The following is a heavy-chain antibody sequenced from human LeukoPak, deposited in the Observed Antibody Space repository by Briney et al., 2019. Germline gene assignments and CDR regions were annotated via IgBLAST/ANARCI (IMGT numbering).Heavy chain of an antibody. CDR1: VFTVTKYN. D-gene: IGHD1-26*01. V-gene: IGHV3-48*02. Sequence: GGSLRLSCAASVFTVTKYNLNWVRRSRGKGGEWVSFISESGSDIYYAESVKGRFTISRDIAKNSVYLQMNSLRDEDTAVYYCARGPLGWSDYWGQGLLVTVSS. J-gene: IGHJ4*02. CDR2: ISESGSDI. CDR3: ARGPLGWSDY.